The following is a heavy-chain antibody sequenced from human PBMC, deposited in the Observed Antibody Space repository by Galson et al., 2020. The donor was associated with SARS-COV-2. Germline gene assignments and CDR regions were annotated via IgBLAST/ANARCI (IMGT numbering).Heavy chain of an antibody. CDR2: INTNTGNP. CDR1: GYTFNNYA. CDR3: ARGAGAWFGELLDY. Sequence: ASVKVSCKASGYTFNNYALNWVGQAPGQGVEWMAWINTNTGNPTYAQGFTGRFVFSLDTSISTAYLQISSLKAEDTAVYYCARGAGAWFGELLDYWGQGTLVTVSS. V-gene: IGHV7-4-1*02. J-gene: IGHJ4*02. D-gene: IGHD3-10*01.